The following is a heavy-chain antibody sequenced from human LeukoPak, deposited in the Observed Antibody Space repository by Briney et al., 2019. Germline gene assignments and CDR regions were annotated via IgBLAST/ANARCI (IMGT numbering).Heavy chain of an antibody. D-gene: IGHD6-19*01. Sequence: GGSLRLPCAASGFTFSSYGMHWVRQAPGKGLEWVAVVWYDGSNKYYADSVKGRFTISRDNSKNTLYLQMNSLRAEDTAVYYCARDLRGQWLAYFDYWGQGTLVTVSS. V-gene: IGHV3-33*08. CDR2: VWYDGSNK. J-gene: IGHJ4*02. CDR1: GFTFSSYG. CDR3: ARDLRGQWLAYFDY.